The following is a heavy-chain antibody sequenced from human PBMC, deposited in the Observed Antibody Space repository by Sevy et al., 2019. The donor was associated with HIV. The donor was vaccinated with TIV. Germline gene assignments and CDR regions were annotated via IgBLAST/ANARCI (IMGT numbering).Heavy chain of an antibody. V-gene: IGHV3-9*01. J-gene: IGHJ6*02. CDR2: ISGNSGGI. D-gene: IGHD6-19*01. Sequence: GGSLRLSCAASGFTFYDYAMHWVRQAPGKGLEWVSGISGNSGGIGYADSVKGRFTISRDNAKNSLYLQMNSLRAEDTALYYCAKDIARSGWYGMDVWGQGTTVTVSS. CDR3: AKDIARSGWYGMDV. CDR1: GFTFYDYA.